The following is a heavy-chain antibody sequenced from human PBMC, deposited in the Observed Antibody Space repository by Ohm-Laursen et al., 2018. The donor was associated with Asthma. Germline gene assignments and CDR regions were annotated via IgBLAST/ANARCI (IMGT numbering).Heavy chain of an antibody. Sequence: SLRLSCAASGFTFSHYYMSWIRQAPGKGLEWVSYISSSGSTIYYADSVKGRFTISRDNAKNSLYLQMNSLRAEDTAVYYCARIEISSSWLFDYWSQGTLVTVSS. V-gene: IGHV3-11*01. D-gene: IGHD6-13*01. J-gene: IGHJ4*02. CDR1: GFTFSHYY. CDR3: ARIEISSSWLFDY. CDR2: ISSSGSTI.